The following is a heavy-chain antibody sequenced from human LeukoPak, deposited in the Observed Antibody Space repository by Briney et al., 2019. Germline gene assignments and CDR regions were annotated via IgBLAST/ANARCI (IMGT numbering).Heavy chain of an antibody. CDR3: AKRNYDFWSGYYRRAENHFDY. D-gene: IGHD3-3*01. Sequence: PGGTLRLSCAASGFTFSSYAMSWVRQAPGKGLEWVSSISGSGGSTYYADSVKGRFTISRDNSKSTLYLQMNSLRAEDTAVYYCAKRNYDFWSGYYRRAENHFDYWGQGTLVTVSS. CDR2: ISGSGGST. V-gene: IGHV3-23*01. CDR1: GFTFSSYA. J-gene: IGHJ4*02.